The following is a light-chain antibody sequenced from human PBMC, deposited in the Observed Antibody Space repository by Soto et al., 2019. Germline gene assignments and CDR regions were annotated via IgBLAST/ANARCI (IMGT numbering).Light chain of an antibody. Sequence: EIVLTQSPDTLSLSPGESATLSCRASQSGYSGYLAWYQQRPGQAPRLLIYGASTRATDIPARFSGSGSGTEFTLTISSLQSEDFAVYYCQQYNNWPPYTFGLGTRLEIK. CDR1: QSGYSGY. CDR2: GAS. CDR3: QQYNNWPPYT. V-gene: IGKV3-15*01. J-gene: IGKJ2*01.